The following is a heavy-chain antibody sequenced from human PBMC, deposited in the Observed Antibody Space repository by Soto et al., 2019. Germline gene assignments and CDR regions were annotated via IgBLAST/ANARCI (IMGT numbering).Heavy chain of an antibody. CDR1: GFTFSDSI. V-gene: IGHV3-21*03. CDR3: TSMDV. CDR2: ISSTSGFI. Sequence: GESLKISCAASGFTFSDSIMNWVRQAPGKGLEWLSSISSTSGFIYYADSVKGRFTISRDNAKNSLFLQMNSLKTEDTAVYYCTSMDVWGQGTTVTVSS. J-gene: IGHJ6*02.